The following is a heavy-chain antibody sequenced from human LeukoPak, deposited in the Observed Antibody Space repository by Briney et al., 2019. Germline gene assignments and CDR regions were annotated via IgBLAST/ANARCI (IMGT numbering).Heavy chain of an antibody. CDR3: ASPPEGYSGYDSLRLFAY. V-gene: IGHV3-30*01. CDR1: GFTFSRCA. J-gene: IGHJ4*02. D-gene: IGHD5-12*01. CDR2: ISYDGLDK. Sequence: GGSLRLSCAASGFTFSRCAMHWVRQAPGEGLEWVAVISYDGLDKKYADSGKGRFTISRDNSKNTLYLQMNSLRAEDTAVYYCASPPEGYSGYDSLRLFAYWGQGTLVTVSS.